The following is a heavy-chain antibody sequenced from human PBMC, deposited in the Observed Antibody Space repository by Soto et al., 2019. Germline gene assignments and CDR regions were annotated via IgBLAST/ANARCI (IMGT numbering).Heavy chain of an antibody. V-gene: IGHV3-23*01. CDR1: GFTFSSHA. D-gene: IGHD3-10*02. Sequence: PGGSLRLSCAASGFTFSSHAMSWVRQAPGKGLEWVSAISGSGGSTYYADSVKGRFTISRDNSKNTLYLQMNNLRAEDTAVYYCAKDQWPDVRSYWFDPWGQGTLVTVSS. CDR3: AKDQWPDVRSYWFDP. CDR2: ISGSGGST. J-gene: IGHJ5*02.